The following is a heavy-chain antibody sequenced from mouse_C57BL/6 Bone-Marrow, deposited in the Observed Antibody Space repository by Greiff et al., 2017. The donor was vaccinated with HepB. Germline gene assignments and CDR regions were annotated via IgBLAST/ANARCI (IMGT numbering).Heavy chain of an antibody. CDR3: ARREEDAMDY. Sequence: EVKLQESGGGLVQPGGSLKLSCAASGFTFSDYGMAWVRQAPRKGPEWVAFISNLAYSIYYADTVTGRFTISRENAKNTLYLEMSSLRSEDTAMYYCARREEDAMDYWGQGTSVTVSS. CDR1: GFTFSDYG. V-gene: IGHV5-15*01. CDR2: ISNLAYSI. J-gene: IGHJ4*01.